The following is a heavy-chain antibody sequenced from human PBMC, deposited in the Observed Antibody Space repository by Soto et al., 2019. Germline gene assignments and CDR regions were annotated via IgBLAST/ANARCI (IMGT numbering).Heavy chain of an antibody. CDR3: ASAYYGSGSNPTKPIYYYYYGMDV. V-gene: IGHV1-69*13. D-gene: IGHD3-10*01. Sequence: ASVKVSCKASGGTFSSYAISWVRQAPGQGLEWMGGIIPIFGTANYAQKFQGRVTITADESTSTAYMELSSLRSEDTAVYYCASAYYGSGSNPTKPIYYYYYGMDVWGQGNKVTVSS. CDR1: GGTFSSYA. J-gene: IGHJ6*02. CDR2: IIPIFGTA.